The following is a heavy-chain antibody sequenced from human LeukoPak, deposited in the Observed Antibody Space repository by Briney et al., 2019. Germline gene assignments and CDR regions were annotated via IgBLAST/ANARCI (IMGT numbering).Heavy chain of an antibody. CDR3: ARLSSSWYRRNWFDP. CDR2: IYPGDSDT. J-gene: IGHJ5*02. V-gene: IGHV5-51*01. Sequence: GESLKISCKGSGYSFTSYWIGWVRQMPGKGLEWMGIIYPGDSDTRYSPSFQGQVTISADKSISTAYLQWSSLKASDTAMYYCARLSSSWYRRNWFDPWGQGTLVTVSS. D-gene: IGHD6-13*01. CDR1: GYSFTSYW.